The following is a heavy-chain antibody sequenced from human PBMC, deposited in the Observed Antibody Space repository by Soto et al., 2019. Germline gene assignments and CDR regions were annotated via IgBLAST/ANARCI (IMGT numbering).Heavy chain of an antibody. CDR3: ARQGGYDYFDY. CDR1: GGSISDYY. Sequence: LSLTCTVSGGSISDYYWSWIRQPPGKGLEWIGYIYYTGSTIYNPFFKSRVTISVDTSKNQFSLKLSSVTAADTAVYYCARQGGYDYFDYWGQGALVTVSS. D-gene: IGHD5-12*01. CDR2: IYYTGST. V-gene: IGHV4-59*08. J-gene: IGHJ4*01.